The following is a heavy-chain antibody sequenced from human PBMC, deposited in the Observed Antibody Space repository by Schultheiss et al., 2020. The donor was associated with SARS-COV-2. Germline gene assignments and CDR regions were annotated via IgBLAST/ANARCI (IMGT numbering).Heavy chain of an antibody. V-gene: IGHV4-30-4*01. J-gene: IGHJ1*01. CDR3: ASTSDIVVAVATT. CDR2: IYYSGNA. CDR1: GGSISNTDAY. Sequence: SQTLSLTCTVSGGSISNTDAYWSWVRQTPGKGLEWIGYIYYSGNAYYNPSLKSRVTISADTSKNQFSLKLRSVTATDTAVYYCASTSDIVVAVATTWGQGTLVTVSS. D-gene: IGHD2-15*01.